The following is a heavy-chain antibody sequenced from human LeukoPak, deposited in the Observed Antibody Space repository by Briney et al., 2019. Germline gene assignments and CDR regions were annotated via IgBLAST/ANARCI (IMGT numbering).Heavy chain of an antibody. Sequence: GGSLRLSCTASGFTFSTYAMTWVRQAPGKGLDWVSAIGASGADTYYADSAKGRFTVSRVNSKNTLYLQMSSLRADDTAVYFCAKRPRDSSGYYLGAFDGWGQGTTVTVSS. CDR2: IGASGADT. CDR3: AKRPRDSSGYYLGAFDG. V-gene: IGHV3-23*01. J-gene: IGHJ3*01. CDR1: GFTFSTYA. D-gene: IGHD3-22*01.